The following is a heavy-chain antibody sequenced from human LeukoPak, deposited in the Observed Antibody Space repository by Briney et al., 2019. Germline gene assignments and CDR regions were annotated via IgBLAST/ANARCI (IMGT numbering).Heavy chain of an antibody. CDR1: GFTVSSNY. V-gene: IGHV3-30*18. D-gene: IGHD6-19*01. CDR2: ISYDGSNK. CDR3: AKDRGSASGWYHFDY. J-gene: IGHJ4*02. Sequence: GGSLRLSCAASGFTVSSNYMSWVRQAPGKGLEWVAVISYDGSNKYYADSVKGRFTFSRDNSKNTLYLQMNGLRSEDTAVYYCAKDRGSASGWYHFDYWGQGTLVTVSS.